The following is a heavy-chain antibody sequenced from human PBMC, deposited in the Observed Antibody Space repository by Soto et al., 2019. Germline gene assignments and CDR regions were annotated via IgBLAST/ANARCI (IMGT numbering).Heavy chain of an antibody. D-gene: IGHD4-17*01. V-gene: IGHV3-30-3*01. J-gene: IGHJ4*02. Sequence: GGSLRLSCAASGFTFSSYAMHWVRQAPGKGLEWVAVISYDGSNKYYADSVKGRFTISRDNSKNTLYLQTNSLRADDTAIYYCAKVPLSLRFYDYWGQGTLVTVSS. CDR1: GFTFSSYA. CDR3: AKVPLSLRFYDY. CDR2: ISYDGSNK.